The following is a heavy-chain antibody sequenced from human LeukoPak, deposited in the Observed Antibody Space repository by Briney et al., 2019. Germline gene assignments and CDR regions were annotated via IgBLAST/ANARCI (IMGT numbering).Heavy chain of an antibody. CDR2: ISSSSSYI. CDR3: ASDCGGAPQGDYGMDV. Sequence: PGGSLRLSCAASGFTFSSYSMNWVRQAPGKGLEWVSSISSSSSYIYCADSVKGRFTISRDNAKNSLYLQMNSLRAEDTAVYYCASDCGGAPQGDYGMDVWGQGTTVTVSS. CDR1: GFTFSSYS. D-gene: IGHD2-21*01. J-gene: IGHJ6*02. V-gene: IGHV3-21*01.